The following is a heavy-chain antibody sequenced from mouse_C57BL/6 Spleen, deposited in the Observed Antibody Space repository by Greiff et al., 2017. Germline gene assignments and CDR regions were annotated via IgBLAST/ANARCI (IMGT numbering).Heavy chain of an antibody. D-gene: IGHD2-2*01. CDR3: AIFGYEDYYYAMDY. V-gene: IGHV1-74*01. Sequence: QVHVKQPGAELVKPGASVKVSCKASGYTFTSYWMHWVKQRPGQGLEWIGRIHPSDSDTNYNQKFKGKATLTVDKSSSTAYMQLSSLTSEDSAVYYGAIFGYEDYYYAMDYWGQGTSVTVSS. J-gene: IGHJ4*01. CDR1: GYTFTSYW. CDR2: IHPSDSDT.